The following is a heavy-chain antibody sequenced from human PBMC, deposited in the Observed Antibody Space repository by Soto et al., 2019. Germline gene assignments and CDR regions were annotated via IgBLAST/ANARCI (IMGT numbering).Heavy chain of an antibody. CDR1: GFTFSSYG. CDR3: ARDRSGSGSYSRYYYYYMDV. V-gene: IGHV3-33*01. CDR2: IWYDGSNK. Sequence: GSLRLSCAASGFTFSSYGMHWVRQAPGKGLEWVAVIWYDGSNKYYADSVKGRFTISRDNSKNTLYLQMNSLRAEDTAVYYCARDRSGSGSYSRYYYYYMDVWGKGTTVTVSS. D-gene: IGHD3-10*01. J-gene: IGHJ6*03.